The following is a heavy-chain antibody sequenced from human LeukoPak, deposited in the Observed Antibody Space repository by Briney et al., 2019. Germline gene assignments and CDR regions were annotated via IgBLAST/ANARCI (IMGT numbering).Heavy chain of an antibody. CDR2: IYPGDSDT. V-gene: IGHV5-51*01. D-gene: IGHD2-2*01. Sequence: GESLKISFKGSGXSLTSYCIGWVRQMPGKGLEWMGIIYPGDSDTRYSPSFQGQVTISADRSISTAYLQWSSLKASDTAMYYCARQGLYCSSTSCYALDYFDYWGQGTLVTVSS. CDR1: GXSLTSYC. J-gene: IGHJ4*02. CDR3: ARQGLYCSSTSCYALDYFDY.